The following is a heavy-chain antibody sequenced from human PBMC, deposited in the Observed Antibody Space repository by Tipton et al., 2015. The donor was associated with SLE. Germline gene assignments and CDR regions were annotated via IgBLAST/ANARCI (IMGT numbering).Heavy chain of an antibody. CDR2: ISSSSSYI. CDR1: GFTFSSYS. V-gene: IGHV3-21*03. Sequence: LSLTCAASGFTFSSYSMNWVRQAPGKGLEWVSSISSSSSYIYYADSVKGRFTISRDNAKNSLYLQMNSLRAEDTAVYYCARDGEGGATPFDYWGQGTLVTVSS. D-gene: IGHD1-26*01. CDR3: ARDGEGGATPFDY. J-gene: IGHJ4*02.